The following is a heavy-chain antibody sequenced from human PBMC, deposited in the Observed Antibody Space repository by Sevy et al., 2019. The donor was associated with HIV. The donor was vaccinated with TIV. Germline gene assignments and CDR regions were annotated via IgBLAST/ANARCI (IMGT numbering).Heavy chain of an antibody. D-gene: IGHD1-26*01. CDR1: GGTFSSYA. J-gene: IGHJ4*02. CDR3: ARSSGSYGGYFDY. CDR2: IIPIFGTA. Sequence: ASVKVSCKASGGTFSSYAISWVRQAPGQGLEWMGGIIPIFGTANYAQKFQGRVTITADESTSTAYMELSSLRSEDTAEYYCARSSGSYGGYFDYWGQGTLVTVSS. V-gene: IGHV1-69*13.